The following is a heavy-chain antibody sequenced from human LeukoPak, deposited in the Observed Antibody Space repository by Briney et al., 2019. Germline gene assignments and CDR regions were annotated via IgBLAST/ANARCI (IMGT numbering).Heavy chain of an antibody. D-gene: IGHD2-21*01. Sequence: GGSLRLSCAASGFTFSSYSMNWVRQAPGKGLEWVSSISSSSSYIYYADSVKGRFTISRDNAKNSLYLQMNSLRAEDTAVYYCARDKTDWGRFDPWGQGTLVTVSS. CDR3: ARDKTDWGRFDP. CDR2: ISSSSSYI. CDR1: GFTFSSYS. V-gene: IGHV3-21*01. J-gene: IGHJ5*02.